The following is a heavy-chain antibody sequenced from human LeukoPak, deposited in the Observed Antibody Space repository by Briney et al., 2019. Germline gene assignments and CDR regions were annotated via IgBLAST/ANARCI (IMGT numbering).Heavy chain of an antibody. J-gene: IGHJ4*02. CDR3: ARGLNSGSYRSFDY. CDR1: GGSFSSYY. CDR2: INHSGST. V-gene: IGHV4-34*01. Sequence: PSETLSLTCAVYGGSFSSYYWSWIRQPPGKGLEWIGEINHSGSTNYNPSLKSRVTISVDTSKNQFSLKLSSVTAADTAVYYCARGLNSGSYRSFDYWGQGTLVTVSS. D-gene: IGHD1-26*01.